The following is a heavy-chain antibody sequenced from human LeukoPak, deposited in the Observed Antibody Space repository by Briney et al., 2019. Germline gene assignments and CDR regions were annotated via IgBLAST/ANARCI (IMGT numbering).Heavy chain of an antibody. J-gene: IGHJ4*02. CDR1: GFTFSSYG. CDR2: TWSDRSHQ. D-gene: IGHD2-15*01. V-gene: IGHV3-33*06. Sequence: GGSLRLSCAASGFTFSSYGMHWVRQAPGKGLECVAVTWSDRSHQSYADSVKGRFTISRDNSKNTLYLQMNSLSAEDTAVYYCAKDLGDWGQGTLVTVSS. CDR3: AKDLGD.